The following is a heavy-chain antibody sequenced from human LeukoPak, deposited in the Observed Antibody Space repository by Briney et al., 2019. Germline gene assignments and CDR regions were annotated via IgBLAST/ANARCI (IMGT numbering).Heavy chain of an antibody. D-gene: IGHD3-10*01. J-gene: IGHJ4*02. CDR1: GLAVSRNY. Sequence: GGSLRLSCATSGLAVSRNYMSWVRQAPGKGLEWVSIIYSDASTYYADSVKGRFTVSRDNSKNTLYLQMNSLTAEDTAVYYCAKGHYYGSGRYCSFDNWGQGTLATVSS. CDR3: AKGHYYGSGRYCSFDN. V-gene: IGHV3-53*01. CDR2: IYSDAST.